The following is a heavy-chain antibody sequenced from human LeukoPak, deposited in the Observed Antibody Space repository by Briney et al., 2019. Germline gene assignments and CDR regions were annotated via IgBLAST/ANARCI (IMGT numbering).Heavy chain of an antibody. CDR2: IYHSGST. CDR3: ARVTPDYGMDV. J-gene: IGHJ6*02. CDR1: GGSISSGGYY. V-gene: IGHV4-30-2*01. Sequence: SKTLSLTCTVSGGSISSGGYYWSWIRQHPGKGLEWIGYIYHSGSTYYNPSLKSRVTISVDRSKNQFSLKLSSVTAADTAVYYCARVTPDYGMDVWGQGTTVTVSS.